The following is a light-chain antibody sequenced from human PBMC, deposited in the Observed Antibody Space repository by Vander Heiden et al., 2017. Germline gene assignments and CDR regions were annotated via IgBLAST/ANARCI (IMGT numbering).Light chain of an antibody. CDR1: SSNIGAGYD. CDR3: QSFDNTLNGWV. Sequence: QSVLTQPPSVSGAPGQTVTISCTGSSSNIGAGYDVQWYRHLPGTAPKLLIYGNNNRLFDVPDRFSGSKSGTSLFLAITGLQAEDEADYYCQSFDNTLNGWVSGGGTKLTVL. CDR2: GNN. J-gene: IGLJ3*02. V-gene: IGLV1-40*01.